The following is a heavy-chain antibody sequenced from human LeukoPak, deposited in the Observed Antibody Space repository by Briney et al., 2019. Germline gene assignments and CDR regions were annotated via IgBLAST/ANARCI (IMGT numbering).Heavy chain of an antibody. V-gene: IGHV3-21*01. Sequence: PGGSLRLSCAASGFTFSSYSMNWVRQAPGKGLEWVSSISSRSSYIYYAESVKGRFTISRDNAKNSLYLQMNSLRAEDTAVYYCSRSRITIVRGVIVTSYYYYYGRMVWGQGTTVTVSS. J-gene: IGHJ6*02. D-gene: IGHD3-10*01. CDR2: ISSRSSYI. CDR1: GFTFSSYS. CDR3: SRSRITIVRGVIVTSYYYYYGRMV.